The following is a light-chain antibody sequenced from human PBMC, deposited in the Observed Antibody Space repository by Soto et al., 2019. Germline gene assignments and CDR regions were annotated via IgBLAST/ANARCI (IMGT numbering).Light chain of an antibody. CDR2: DAS. Sequence: AIQMTQSPSSLSASVGDRVTISFRASQGIGNALGWYQQKPGKAPNPLIYDASSLKSGVPARFSGSGSGTEFTLTISSLQPDDFATYYCQQYNTYSTFGQGTRLEI. V-gene: IGKV1-13*02. CDR1: QGIGNA. CDR3: QQYNTYST. J-gene: IGKJ5*01.